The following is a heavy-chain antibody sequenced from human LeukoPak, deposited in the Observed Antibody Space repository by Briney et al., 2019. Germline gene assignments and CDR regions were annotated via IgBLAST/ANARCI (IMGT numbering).Heavy chain of an antibody. CDR3: ARGGRQRTWGTYYYYYMDV. V-gene: IGHV1-2*02. Sequence: GASVKVSCKASGYTFTSYGISWVRQAPGQGLEWMGWINPNSGGTNYAQKFQGRVTMTRDTSISTAYMELSRLRSDDTAVYYCARGGRQRTWGTYYYYYMDVWGKGTTVTVSS. CDR2: INPNSGGT. J-gene: IGHJ6*03. D-gene: IGHD3-16*01. CDR1: GYTFTSYG.